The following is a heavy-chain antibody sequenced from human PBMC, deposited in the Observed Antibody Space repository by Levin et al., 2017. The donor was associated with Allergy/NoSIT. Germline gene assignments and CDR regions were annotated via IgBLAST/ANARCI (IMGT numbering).Heavy chain of an antibody. CDR2: IQAEGIDK. CDR3: SGWSGPGNY. D-gene: IGHD3-3*01. V-gene: IGHV3-7*01. J-gene: IGHJ4*02. Sequence: PPSETLSLTCAASGFTFSTYWMSWVRQAPGKGLEWVALIQAEGIDKYYVDSVKGRFTISRDNARNSVYLQMNSLRGDDTAVYYCSGWSGPGNYWGQGILVTVSS. CDR1: GFTFSTYW.